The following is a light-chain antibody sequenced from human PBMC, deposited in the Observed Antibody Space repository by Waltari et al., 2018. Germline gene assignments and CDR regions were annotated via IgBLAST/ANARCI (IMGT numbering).Light chain of an antibody. Sequence: QSVLTQPPSASGTPGQKVTISCNGSSSNIGSNYVYWYQQFPGTAPKLLIFKNNQRPSGVSDRFSDSQSGTSASLAINGLRSEDEADYYCAAWDDSLSGLVLGGGTKVTVL. CDR1: SSNIGSNY. CDR3: AAWDDSLSGLV. J-gene: IGLJ3*02. CDR2: KNN. V-gene: IGLV1-47*01.